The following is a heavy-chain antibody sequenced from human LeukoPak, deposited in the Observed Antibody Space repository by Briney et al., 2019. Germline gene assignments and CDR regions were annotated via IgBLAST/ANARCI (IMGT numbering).Heavy chain of an antibody. CDR3: ARDGVRYCSSTSCYGLGWFDP. Sequence: SETLSLTCTVSGGSISSYYWSWIRQPPGKGLEWIGYIYYSGSTNYNPSLKSRDTISVDTSKNQFSLKLSSVTAADTAVYYCARDGVRYCSSTSCYGLGWFDPWGQGTLVTVSS. J-gene: IGHJ5*02. V-gene: IGHV4-59*01. CDR2: IYYSGST. CDR1: GGSISSYY. D-gene: IGHD2-2*01.